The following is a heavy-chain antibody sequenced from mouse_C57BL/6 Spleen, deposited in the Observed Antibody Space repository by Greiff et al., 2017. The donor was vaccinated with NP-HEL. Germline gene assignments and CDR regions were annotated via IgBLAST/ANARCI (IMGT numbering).Heavy chain of an antibody. D-gene: IGHD1-1*01. J-gene: IGHJ4*01. CDR1: GYTFTSYW. Sequence: VQLQQPGAELVKPGASVKLSCKASGYTFTSYWMHWVKQRPGQGLEWIGMIHPNSGSTNYNEKFKSKATLTVDKSSSTAYMQLSSLTSEDSAVYYCARWHYGSRDYAMDYWGQGTSVTVSS. CDR2: IHPNSGST. CDR3: ARWHYGSRDYAMDY. V-gene: IGHV1-64*01.